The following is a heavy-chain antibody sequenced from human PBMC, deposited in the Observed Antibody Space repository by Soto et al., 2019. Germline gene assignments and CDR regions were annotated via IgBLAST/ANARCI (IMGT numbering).Heavy chain of an antibody. J-gene: IGHJ6*02. V-gene: IGHV3-73*01. CDR2: IRSKANSYAT. CDR3: TRRRVSSSRLSDGLDV. Sequence: GSLRLSCAASGFTFSGSAMHWVRQASGKGLEWVGRIRSKANSYATAYAASVKGRFTISRDDSKNTAYLQMNSLKTEDTAVYYCTRRRVSSSRLSDGLDVWGQGTTVTVSS. D-gene: IGHD6-13*01. CDR1: GFTFSGSA.